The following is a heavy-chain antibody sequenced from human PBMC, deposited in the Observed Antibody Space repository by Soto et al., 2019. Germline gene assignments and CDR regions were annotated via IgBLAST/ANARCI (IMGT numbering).Heavy chain of an antibody. Sequence: QVPLVESGGGLVKPGGSLRLSCVASGFTFSDHYMTWIRQAPGKGLEWLSYISTSSSYTNYADSVKGRFTISRDNAMNSLYLQMNSLRAEDTAVYYCARLRLTGYFDFWGQGTLLTVSS. J-gene: IGHJ4*02. CDR1: GFTFSDHY. CDR3: ARLRLTGYFDF. V-gene: IGHV3-11*05. CDR2: ISTSSSYT.